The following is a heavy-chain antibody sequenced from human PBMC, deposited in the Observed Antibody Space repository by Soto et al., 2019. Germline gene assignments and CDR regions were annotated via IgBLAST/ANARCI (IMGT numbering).Heavy chain of an antibody. CDR3: ARSLPKSFPLY. V-gene: IGHV4-39*01. D-gene: IGHD3-16*02. CDR2: IYYSGST. CDR1: GGSISSSSYY. J-gene: IGHJ4*02. Sequence: APLSLTCTVSGGSISSSSYYWGWIRQPPGKGLEWIGSIYYSGSTYYNPSLKSRVTISVDTSKNQFSLKLSSVTAADTAVYYCARSLPKSFPLYWGQGTLVTVSS.